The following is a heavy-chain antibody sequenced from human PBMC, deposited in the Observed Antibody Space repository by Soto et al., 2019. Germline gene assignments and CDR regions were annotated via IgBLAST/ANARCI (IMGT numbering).Heavy chain of an antibody. D-gene: IGHD5-18*01. CDR2: IIPFFGVI. CDR1: GGTFSSYA. J-gene: IGHJ6*02. V-gene: IGHV1-69*01. CDR3: GRAPRMGDTPMDDQYYYGIDV. Sequence: QVQLVQSGAEVKKPGSSVKVSCKASGGTFSSYAISWVRQAPGQGLEWMGGIIPFFGVINYAQKLQGRVTITADESMSTAYMELSSLRSEETAVYYCGRAPRMGDTPMDDQYYYGIDVWGQGTTVTVSS.